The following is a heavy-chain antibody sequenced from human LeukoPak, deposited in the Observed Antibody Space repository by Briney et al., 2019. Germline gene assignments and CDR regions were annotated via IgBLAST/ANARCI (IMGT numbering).Heavy chain of an antibody. V-gene: IGHV1-18*01. D-gene: IGHD3-10*01. J-gene: IGHJ5*02. Sequence: GASVKVSCKASGYTFTSYGISWVRQAPGQGLEWMGWISAYNGNTNYAQKLQGRVTMTTDTSTSTAYMELRSLRSDDTAVYYCARDQSRDYYGSGNSPLDPWGQGTLVTVSS. CDR3: ARDQSRDYYGSGNSPLDP. CDR2: ISAYNGNT. CDR1: GYTFTSYG.